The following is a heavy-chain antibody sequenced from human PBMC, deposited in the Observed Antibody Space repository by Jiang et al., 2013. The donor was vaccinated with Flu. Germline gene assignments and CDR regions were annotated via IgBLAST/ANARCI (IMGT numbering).Heavy chain of an antibody. Sequence: KPTQTLTLTCTFSGFSLTTNGVGVGWIRQPPGKTLEWLAVIYWDDDKRYNPSLKSRLTITKDASKNQVVLTMTNIDPVDTATYFCAHRLQDRSSWYGGNFDYWGQGTLVSVSS. V-gene: IGHV2-5*02. CDR1: GFSLTTNGVG. CDR3: AHRLQDRSSWYGGNFDY. J-gene: IGHJ4*02. D-gene: IGHD6-13*01. CDR2: IYWDDDK.